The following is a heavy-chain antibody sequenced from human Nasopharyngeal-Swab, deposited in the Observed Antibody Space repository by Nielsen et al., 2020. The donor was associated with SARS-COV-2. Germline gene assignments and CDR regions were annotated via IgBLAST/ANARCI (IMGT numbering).Heavy chain of an antibody. J-gene: IGHJ4*02. CDR3: ARDLIRSGIAAAGTSGSFGY. D-gene: IGHD6-13*01. V-gene: IGHV3-7*01. Sequence: WIRQPPGKGLEWVANIKQDGSEKYYVDSVKGRFTISRDNAKNSLYLQMNSLRAEDTAVYYCARDLIRSGIAAAGTSGSFGYWGQGTRVTVSS. CDR2: IKQDGSEK.